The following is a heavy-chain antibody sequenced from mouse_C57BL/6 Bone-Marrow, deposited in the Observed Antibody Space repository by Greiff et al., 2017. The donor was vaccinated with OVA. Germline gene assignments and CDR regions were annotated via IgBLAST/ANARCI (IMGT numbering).Heavy chain of an antibody. J-gene: IGHJ3*01. CDR2: IFPGSGST. CDR3: ARSRDGYYGWFAY. D-gene: IGHD2-3*01. V-gene: IGHV1-75*01. Sequence: VQLKESGPELVKPGASVKISCKASGYTFTDYYINWVKQRPGQGLEWIGWIFPGSGSTYYNEKFKGKATLTVDKSSSTAYMLLSSLTSEDSAVYFCARSRDGYYGWFAYWGQGTLVTVSA. CDR1: GYTFTDYY.